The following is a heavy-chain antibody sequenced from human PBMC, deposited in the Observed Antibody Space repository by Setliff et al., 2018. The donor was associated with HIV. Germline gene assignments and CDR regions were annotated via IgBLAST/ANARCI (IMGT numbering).Heavy chain of an antibody. Sequence: RASVKVSCKASGYTFTDYEITWVRQAPGQGLEWMGWISAYNDNANYVQELQGRVTMTTDTSTSTAYMELRSLRSDDTAVYFCARGQWFGELFRPSDAFDIWGQGTMVTVSS. V-gene: IGHV1-18*01. CDR3: ARGQWFGELFRPSDAFDI. CDR2: ISAYNDNA. J-gene: IGHJ3*02. CDR1: GYTFTDYE. D-gene: IGHD3-10*01.